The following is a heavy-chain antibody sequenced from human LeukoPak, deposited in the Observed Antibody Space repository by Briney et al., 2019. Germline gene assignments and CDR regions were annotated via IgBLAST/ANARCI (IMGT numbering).Heavy chain of an antibody. Sequence: SETLSLTCTVSGGSLSSYYWSWIRQPAGKGLEWIGRIYSSGSTNYNPSLKSRVTMSVDTSKNQFSLDVNSVTAADTAVYYCARDSSTWRSFGSWGQGTLVTVSS. CDR3: ARDSSTWRSFGS. CDR2: IYSSGST. CDR1: GGSLSSYY. D-gene: IGHD6-13*01. V-gene: IGHV4-4*07. J-gene: IGHJ4*02.